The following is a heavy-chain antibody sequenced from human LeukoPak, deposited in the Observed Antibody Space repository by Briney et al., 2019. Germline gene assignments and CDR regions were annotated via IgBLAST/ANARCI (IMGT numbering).Heavy chain of an antibody. CDR2: ICPDGIVT. J-gene: IGHJ4*02. CDR1: GFTFSTYC. CDR3: VRDFRSADY. Sequence: GGSLRLSCAASGFTFSTYCMHWVRQAPGKGPMWVSRICPDGIVTNYADSVKARFIISRDNARNTVYLQMNSLRVEDTAVYYCVRDFRSADYWGQGTLVTVSS. V-gene: IGHV3-74*01.